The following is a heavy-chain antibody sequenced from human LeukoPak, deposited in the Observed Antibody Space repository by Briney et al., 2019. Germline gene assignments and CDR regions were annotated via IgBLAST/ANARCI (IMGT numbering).Heavy chain of an antibody. V-gene: IGHV3-20*04. D-gene: IGHD5-24*01. Sequence: GGSLRLSCAASGFTFDDYGMSWVRQAPGKGLEWVSGINWNGGSTCYADSVKGRFTISTDNAKNSLYLQMNSLRAEDTALYYCARVRNGYSYDAFDIWGQGTMVTVSS. J-gene: IGHJ3*02. CDR3: ARVRNGYSYDAFDI. CDR2: INWNGGST. CDR1: GFTFDDYG.